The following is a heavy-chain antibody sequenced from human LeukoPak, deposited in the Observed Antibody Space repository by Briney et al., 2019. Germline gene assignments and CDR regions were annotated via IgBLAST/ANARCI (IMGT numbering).Heavy chain of an antibody. Sequence: SETLSLTCTVSGGSISSYYWRWLRQPPGKGGEGIGNIYYSGRNNENTSLKRRVTISEDTTKKQYSLKLSSVPAADTAVYFCARGFRGDNFDYWGQGTLVTVSS. V-gene: IGHV4-59*08. CDR1: GGSISSYY. D-gene: IGHD7-27*01. J-gene: IGHJ4*02. CDR2: IYYSGRN. CDR3: ARGFRGDNFDY.